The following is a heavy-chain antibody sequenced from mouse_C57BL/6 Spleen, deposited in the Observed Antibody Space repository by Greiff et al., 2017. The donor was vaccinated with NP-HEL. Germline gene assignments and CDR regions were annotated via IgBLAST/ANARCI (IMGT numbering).Heavy chain of an antibody. D-gene: IGHD1-1*01. CDR3: ARSEEYDGSSYWYVDV. J-gene: IGHJ1*03. CDR1: GYAFSSSW. Sequence: VQLQQSGPELVKPGASVKISCKASGYAFSSSWMNWVKQRPGKGLEWIGRIYPGDGDTNYNGKFKGKATLTADKSSSTAYMPISSLASEDSAVYFCARSEEYDGSSYWYVDVWGKGTTVTVSS. V-gene: IGHV1-82*01. CDR2: IYPGDGDT.